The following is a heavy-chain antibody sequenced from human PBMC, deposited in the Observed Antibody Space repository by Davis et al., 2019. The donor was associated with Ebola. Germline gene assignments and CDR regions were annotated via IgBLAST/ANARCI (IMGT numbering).Heavy chain of an antibody. Sequence: ESLKISCTVSGGSISSYYWSWIRQPPGKGLEWIGYIYYSGSTNYNPSLKSRVTISVDTSKNLFSLELSSVIAADTAVYYCARRGGDAFDIWGQGTMVTVSS. CDR1: GGSISSYY. CDR2: IYYSGST. D-gene: IGHD1-26*01. V-gene: IGHV4-59*08. CDR3: ARRGGDAFDI. J-gene: IGHJ3*02.